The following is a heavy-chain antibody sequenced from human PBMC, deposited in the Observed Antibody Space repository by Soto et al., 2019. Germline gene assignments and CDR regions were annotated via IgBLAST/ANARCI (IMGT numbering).Heavy chain of an antibody. D-gene: IGHD6-25*01. Sequence: XETLSLTCTVSGDSIRTSHYYWAWVRQLSGKGLEWIGSIFYTGTTNYNPSLKSRVSISDDTSKNQFSLRLSSVTAADTAIYYCARLSPQRDRPFDDWGQGTLVTVSS. V-gene: IGHV4-39*01. CDR3: ARLSPQRDRPFDD. CDR1: GDSIRTSHYY. J-gene: IGHJ4*02. CDR2: IFYTGTT.